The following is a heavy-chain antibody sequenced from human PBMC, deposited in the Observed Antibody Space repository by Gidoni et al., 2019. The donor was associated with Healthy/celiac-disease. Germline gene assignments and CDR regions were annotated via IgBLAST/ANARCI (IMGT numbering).Heavy chain of an antibody. Sequence: EVQLLESGGGLVQPGGSLRLSCAASGFTFSSYAMSWVRQAPGKGLECVSAISGSGGSTYYADSVKCRFTISRYNSKNTLYLQMNSLRAEDTAVYYCAKGDYVWGSFAAYYFDYWGQGTLVTVSS. V-gene: IGHV3-23*01. CDR2: ISGSGGST. CDR1: GFTFSSYA. J-gene: IGHJ4*02. D-gene: IGHD3-16*01. CDR3: AKGDYVWGSFAAYYFDY.